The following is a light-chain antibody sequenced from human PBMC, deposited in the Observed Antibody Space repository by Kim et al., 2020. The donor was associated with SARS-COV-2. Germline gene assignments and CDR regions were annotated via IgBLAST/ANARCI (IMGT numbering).Light chain of an antibody. CDR1: SSDVGAHDY. Sequence: QSALTQPASVSGSPGQSITISCTGTSSDVGAHDYVSWFQQYPGKVPKLLIYDVTTRPSRVSTRFSGSKSGNTASLTISGVQTEDEADYYCSSWTTSNTLVFGGGTQLTV. CDR3: SSWTTSNTLV. CDR2: DVT. J-gene: IGLJ2*01. V-gene: IGLV2-14*03.